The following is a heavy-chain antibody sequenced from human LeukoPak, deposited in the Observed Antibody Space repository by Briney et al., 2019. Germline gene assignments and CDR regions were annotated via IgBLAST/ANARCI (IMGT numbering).Heavy chain of an antibody. CDR3: ARTHSNYYGSGSQLYYFDY. CDR2: ISSSSSYI. V-gene: IGHV3-21*01. D-gene: IGHD3-10*01. J-gene: IGHJ4*02. CDR1: GLTFSSYS. Sequence: GGSLRLSCAASGLTFSSYSVNWVRQAPGKGLEWVSSISSSSSYIYYADSVKGRFTISRDNAKNSLYLQMNSLRAEDTAVYYCARTHSNYYGSGSQLYYFDYWGQGTLVTVSS.